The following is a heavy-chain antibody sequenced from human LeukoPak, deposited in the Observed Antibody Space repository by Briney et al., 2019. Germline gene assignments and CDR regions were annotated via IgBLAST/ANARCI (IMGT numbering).Heavy chain of an antibody. CDR2: IKHSGST. CDR1: GESFSGHF. CDR3: ARGVEVMVTATSHFDY. D-gene: IGHD2-15*01. Sequence: SETLSLTCAVYGESFSGHFWTWIRQPPGKGLEWIGEIKHSGSTNYNPSLKSRFTMSLDTSKNEFSLKLTSVTAADAAVYFCARGVEVMVTATSHFDYWGQGTLVTVSS. V-gene: IGHV4-34*01. J-gene: IGHJ4*02.